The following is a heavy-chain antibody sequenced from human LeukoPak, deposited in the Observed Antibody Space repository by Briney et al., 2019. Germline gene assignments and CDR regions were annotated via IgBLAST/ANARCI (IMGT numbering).Heavy chain of an antibody. CDR1: GFTFSSYW. CDR2: IKQDGSEK. D-gene: IGHD3-16*01. V-gene: IGHV3-7*01. J-gene: IGHJ4*02. CDR3: ARDLNVPAYGGGEDY. Sequence: QSGGSLRLSCAASGFTFSSYWMSWVRQAPGKGLEWVANIKQDGSEKYYVDSVKGRFIISRDNARNSLYLQMNSLRAEDTAVYYCARDLNVPAYGGGEDYWGQGTLVTVSS.